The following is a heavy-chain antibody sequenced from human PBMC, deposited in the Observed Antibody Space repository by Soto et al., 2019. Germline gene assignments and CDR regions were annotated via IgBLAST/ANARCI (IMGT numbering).Heavy chain of an antibody. J-gene: IGHJ5*02. CDR2: IHSSGRS. Sequence: QVRLRESGPQVVKPSATLSLNCNVSGGAFRSYFWSWIRKSPGKGLEWIGNIHSSGRSNYNPSFKSRVSMSIDPSKNQFSVRLTSVSPAYTAVYYCASDDPFDPWGQGILVTVSS. CDR1: GGAFRSYF. CDR3: ASDDPFDP. V-gene: IGHV4-4*08.